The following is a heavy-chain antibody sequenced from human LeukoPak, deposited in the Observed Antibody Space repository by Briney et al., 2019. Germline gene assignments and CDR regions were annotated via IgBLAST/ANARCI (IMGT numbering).Heavy chain of an antibody. D-gene: IGHD2-15*01. CDR1: GVTVSSNY. CDR2: LYTDDRP. Sequence: PGGSLRLSCAASGVTVSSNYMTWVRQAPGKGLERVSLLYTDDRPFYADSVKGRFTISRDNSNRTVFLQMNSLRAEDTAVYYCARVRGDSRGNAFDIWGQGTMVSVS. V-gene: IGHV3-53*01. J-gene: IGHJ3*02. CDR3: ARVRGDSRGNAFDI.